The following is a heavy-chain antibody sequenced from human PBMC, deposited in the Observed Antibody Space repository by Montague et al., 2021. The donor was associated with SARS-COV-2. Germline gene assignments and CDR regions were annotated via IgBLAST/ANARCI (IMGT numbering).Heavy chain of an antibody. D-gene: IGHD4-23*01. CDR1: GGSISSYY. J-gene: IGHJ6*02. Sequence: SETLSLTCTVSGGSISSYYWSWIRQPPGKGLEWIGYIYYSGSTNYNPSPKSRVTISVDTSKNQFSLKLSSVTAADTAVYYCARLVETYYYYYGMDVWGQGTTVTVSS. V-gene: IGHV4-59*08. CDR2: IYYSGST. CDR3: ARLVETYYYYYGMDV.